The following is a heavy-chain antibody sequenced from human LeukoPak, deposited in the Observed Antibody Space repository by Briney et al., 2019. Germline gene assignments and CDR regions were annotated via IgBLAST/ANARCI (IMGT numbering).Heavy chain of an antibody. V-gene: IGHV3-74*01. Sequence: TGGSLRLSCAASGFTFSSYWMQWVRQAPGKGLVWVSRINSDGSSTSYADSVKGRFTISRDNAKNTLYLQMNSLRAEDTAVYYCAKAANWGSFDYWGQGTLVTVSS. D-gene: IGHD7-27*01. CDR3: AKAANWGSFDY. CDR1: GFTFSSYW. J-gene: IGHJ4*02. CDR2: INSDGSST.